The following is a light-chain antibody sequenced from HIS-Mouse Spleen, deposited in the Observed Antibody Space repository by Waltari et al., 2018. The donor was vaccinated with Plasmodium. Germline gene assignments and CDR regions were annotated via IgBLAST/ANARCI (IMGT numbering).Light chain of an antibody. J-gene: IGLJ2*01. V-gene: IGLV3-19*01. CDR3: NSRDSSGNHVV. CDR1: HLRSYY. Sequence: SSELTQDPAVSVALGKTDHLRSYYASWYQQKPGQAPVLVIYGKNNRPSGIPDRFSGSSSGNTASLTITGAQAEDEADYYCNSRDSSGNHVVFGGGTKLTVL. CDR2: GKN.